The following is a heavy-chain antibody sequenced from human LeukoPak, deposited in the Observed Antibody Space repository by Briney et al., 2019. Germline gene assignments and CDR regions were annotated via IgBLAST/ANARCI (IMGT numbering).Heavy chain of an antibody. V-gene: IGHV3-74*01. CDR3: AVRIAVPGGFDN. D-gene: IGHD6-19*01. CDR1: GFTFSSYA. CDR2: INGDGSVT. Sequence: QAGGSLRLSCAASGFTFSSYAMSWVRQAPGKGPVWVSHINGDGSVTGYADSVKGRFTISRDNARNTLYVQMNSLRAEDTAVYFCAVRIAVPGGFDNWGQGTLVTVSS. J-gene: IGHJ4*02.